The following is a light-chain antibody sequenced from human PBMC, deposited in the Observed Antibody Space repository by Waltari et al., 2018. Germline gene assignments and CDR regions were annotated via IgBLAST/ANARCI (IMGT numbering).Light chain of an antibody. V-gene: IGKV1-5*01. J-gene: IGKJ4*01. CDR3: QQNSGYSGI. CDR2: DAS. Sequence: DIQMTQSPSTLSASVGDRVTITCRASQGISRWLAWYQQKPGKPPKVLIYDASSLESGVPSRFSGSGSETEFTLVISNLQPDDVATYYCQQNSGYSGIFGGGTKVEIK. CDR1: QGISRW.